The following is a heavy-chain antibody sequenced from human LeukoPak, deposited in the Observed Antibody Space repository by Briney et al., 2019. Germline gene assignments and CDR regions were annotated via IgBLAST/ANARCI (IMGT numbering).Heavy chain of an antibody. V-gene: IGHV3-21*01. Sequence: GGSLRLSCAASGFTLSSYSMNWVRQAPGKGLEWVSSISSSSSYIYYADSVKGRFTISRDNAKNSLYLQMNSLRAEDTAVYYCARDRRIWDFWSGCYGPGDAFDIWGQGTMVTVSS. CDR3: ARDRRIWDFWSGCYGPGDAFDI. J-gene: IGHJ3*02. CDR2: ISSSSSYI. CDR1: GFTLSSYS. D-gene: IGHD3-3*01.